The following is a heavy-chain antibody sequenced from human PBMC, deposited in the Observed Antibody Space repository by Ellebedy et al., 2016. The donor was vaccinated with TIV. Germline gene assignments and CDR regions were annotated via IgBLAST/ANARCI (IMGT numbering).Heavy chain of an antibody. CDR2: ISGSGGST. CDR1: GFTFSSYA. J-gene: IGHJ3*02. D-gene: IGHD3-22*01. CDR3: ARDLEYYDPSGAFDI. Sequence: GESLKISXAASGFTFSSYAMSWVRQAPGKGLEWVSAISGSGGSTYYADSVKGRFTISRDNSKNTLYLQMNSLRAEDTAVYYCARDLEYYDPSGAFDIWGQGTMVTVSS. V-gene: IGHV3-23*01.